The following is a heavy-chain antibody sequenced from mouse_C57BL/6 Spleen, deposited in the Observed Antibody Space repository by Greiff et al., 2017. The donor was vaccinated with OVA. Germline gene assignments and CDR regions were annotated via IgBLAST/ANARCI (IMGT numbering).Heavy chain of an antibody. CDR2: LWSGGST. CDR1: GFSLTSYG. V-gene: IGHV2-2*01. D-gene: IGHD2-4*01. Sequence: VKLVESGPGLVQPSQSLSITCTVSGFSLTSYGVHWVRQSPGKGLEWLGVLWSGGSTDYNAAFISRLSISKDNSKSQVFFKMNSLQADDAAIYYCARDYDYGFDDWGQGTTLTVSS. CDR3: ARDYDYGFDD. J-gene: IGHJ2*01.